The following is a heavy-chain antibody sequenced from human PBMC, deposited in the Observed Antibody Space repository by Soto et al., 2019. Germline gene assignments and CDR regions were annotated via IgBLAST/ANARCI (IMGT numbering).Heavy chain of an antibody. D-gene: IGHD2-8*01. Sequence: EVQLVESGGGLVQPGGSLRLSCAASGFTFSSKYMTWVRQAPGKGLEWVSLIQSGGTTYYADSVKRRFTISRDTSENTRPLQMDSRRVEDTAVYSCARDGVLCASGRCYGIPLDVWAKGTTVPVSS. CDR3: ARDGVLCASGRCYGIPLDV. CDR2: IQSGGTT. CDR1: GFTFSSKY. J-gene: IGHJ6*04. V-gene: IGHV3-66*01.